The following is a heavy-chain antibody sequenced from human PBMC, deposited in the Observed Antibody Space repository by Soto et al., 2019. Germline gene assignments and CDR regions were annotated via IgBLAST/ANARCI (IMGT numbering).Heavy chain of an antibody. CDR3: AKDRPVSDQWYYYYYYGMDV. CDR1: GFTFSSYA. D-gene: IGHD2-15*01. V-gene: IGHV3-23*01. Sequence: GGSLRLSCAASGFTFSSYAMSWVRQAPGKGLEWVSAISGSGGSTYYADSVKGRFTISRDNSKNTLYLQMNSLRAEDTAVYYCAKDRPVSDQWYYYYYYGMDVWGQGTTVTVSS. J-gene: IGHJ6*02. CDR2: ISGSGGST.